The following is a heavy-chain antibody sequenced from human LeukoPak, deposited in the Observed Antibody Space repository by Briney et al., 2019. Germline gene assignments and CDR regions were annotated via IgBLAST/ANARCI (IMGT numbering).Heavy chain of an antibody. CDR2: ISYDGSNK. Sequence: GGSLRLSCAASGFTFSSYRMNWVRQAPGKGLEWVAVISYDGSNKYYADSVKGRFTISRDNSKNTLYLQMNSLRAEDTAVYYCAKVLADLLMGGDFDYWGQGTLVTVSS. CDR3: AKVLADLLMGGDFDY. J-gene: IGHJ4*02. CDR1: GFTFSSYR. V-gene: IGHV3-30*18. D-gene: IGHD3-16*01.